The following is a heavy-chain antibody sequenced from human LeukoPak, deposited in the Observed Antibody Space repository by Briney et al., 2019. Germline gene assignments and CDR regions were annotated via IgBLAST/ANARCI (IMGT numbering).Heavy chain of an antibody. J-gene: IGHJ4*02. Sequence: GASVKVSCKASGYTFTSSALNWVRQAPGQGLEWMGWINTNTGNPTYAQGFTGRFVFSLDTSVSTAYLQISSLKAEDTAVYYCARDSASGWSPSDYWGQGTLVTVSS. CDR1: GYTFTSSA. V-gene: IGHV7-4-1*02. CDR3: ARDSASGWSPSDY. D-gene: IGHD6-19*01. CDR2: INTNTGNP.